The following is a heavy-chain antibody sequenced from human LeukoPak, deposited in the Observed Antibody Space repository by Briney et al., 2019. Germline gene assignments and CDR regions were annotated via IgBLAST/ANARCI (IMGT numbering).Heavy chain of an antibody. J-gene: IGHJ4*02. V-gene: IGHV3-21*06. CDR3: ARAGTCSSTSCDGGIEY. CDR1: GFAFSSYN. CDR2: ISTTSTYI. Sequence: GGSLRLSCAASGFAFSSYNMKWVRQAPGKGLEWVSFISTTSTYIYYADSVNGRFTVSRDNSKNLLSLQMDSLRVEATAVYYCARAGTCSSTSCDGGIEYWGQGTLVTVSS. D-gene: IGHD2-2*01.